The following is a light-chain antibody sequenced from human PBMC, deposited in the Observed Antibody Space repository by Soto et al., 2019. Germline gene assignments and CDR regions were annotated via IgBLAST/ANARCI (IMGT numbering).Light chain of an antibody. Sequence: EILLTQSPSTLSLSPGEGVTLSCRASQSVTVNSLAWYQQKPGQAPRLLIYAASTRAAAVPDRFTGSGSGTDFALTISRLEPEDFGVYYCQQRGNWPSLTFGGGTKVEIK. CDR2: AAS. CDR3: QQRGNWPSLT. J-gene: IGKJ4*01. CDR1: QSVTVNS. V-gene: IGKV3D-20*02.